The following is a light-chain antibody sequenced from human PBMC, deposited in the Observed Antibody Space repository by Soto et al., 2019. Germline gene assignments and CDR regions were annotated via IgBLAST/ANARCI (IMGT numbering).Light chain of an antibody. V-gene: IGKV3D-15*01. Sequence: EIVMTQSPATLSVSPGESATLSCRASQGVSNNLAWFQQKPGQAPRLLIYGASTRATGIPARFSGSGSGTEFTLTISSLRSEDFAVYFCQQYKNRPPLTFGGGTKVEI. CDR1: QGVSNN. CDR3: QQYKNRPPLT. J-gene: IGKJ4*01. CDR2: GAS.